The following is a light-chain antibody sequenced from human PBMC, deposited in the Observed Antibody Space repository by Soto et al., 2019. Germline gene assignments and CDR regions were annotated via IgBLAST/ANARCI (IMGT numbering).Light chain of an antibody. CDR3: QQRRNWPLT. CDR1: QSVSSY. Sequence: EMVLTQSPATLSLSPGERATLSCRASQSVSSYLAWYQQKPGQAPRLLIYDASNRATGIPARFSGSGSGTDFTLDISSLEPEDFAVYYCQQRRNWPLTFGGGTKVEIK. J-gene: IGKJ4*01. CDR2: DAS. V-gene: IGKV3-11*01.